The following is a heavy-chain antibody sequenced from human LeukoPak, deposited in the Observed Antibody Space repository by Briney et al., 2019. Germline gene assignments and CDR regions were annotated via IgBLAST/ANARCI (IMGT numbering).Heavy chain of an antibody. CDR2: MNPNSGDT. D-gene: IGHD5-24*01. CDR3: ATDSSGGYNSH. Sequence: GASVKVSCKTSGYIFKDFYIHWVRQAPGHGLEGLGWMNPNSGDTNSAQRFQCRVTMTRDTSTGTAYTDMSSLTSADTAVYFCATDSSGGYNSHWGQGTLVTVSS. V-gene: IGHV1-2*02. J-gene: IGHJ4*02. CDR1: GYIFKDFY.